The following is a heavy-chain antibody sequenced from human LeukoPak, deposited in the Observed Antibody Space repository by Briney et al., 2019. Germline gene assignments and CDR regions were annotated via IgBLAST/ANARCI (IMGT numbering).Heavy chain of an antibody. J-gene: IGHJ6*02. D-gene: IGHD4-11*01. V-gene: IGHV1-69*13. CDR1: GGTFSSYA. CDR3: ARDAVTTHGRYYYYYGMDV. CDR2: IIPIFGTA. Sequence: SVKVSCKASGGTFSSYAISWVRQAPGQGLEWMGGIIPIFGTANYAQKFQGRVTITADESTSTAHMELSSLRSEDTAVYYCARDAVTTHGRYYYYYGMDVWGQGTTVTVSS.